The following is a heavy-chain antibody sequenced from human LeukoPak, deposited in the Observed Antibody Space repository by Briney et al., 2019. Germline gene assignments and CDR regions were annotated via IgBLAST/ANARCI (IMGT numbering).Heavy chain of an antibody. D-gene: IGHD2-15*01. CDR3: ARLVLPHPHCSGGSCYPHFDY. J-gene: IGHJ4*02. CDR2: IYYSGST. CDR1: GYSISSGYY. Sequence: SETLSLTCTVSGYSISSGYYWGWIRQPPGKGLEWIGYIYYSGSTNYNPSLKSRVTISVDTSKNQFSLKLSSVTAADTAVYYCARLVLPHPHCSGGSCYPHFDYWGQGTLVTVSS. V-gene: IGHV4-61*01.